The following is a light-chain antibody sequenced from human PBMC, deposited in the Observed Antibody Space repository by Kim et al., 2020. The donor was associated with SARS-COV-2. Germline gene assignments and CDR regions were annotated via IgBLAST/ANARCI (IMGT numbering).Light chain of an antibody. CDR2: KAS. V-gene: IGKV1-5*03. CDR3: QQYTDYPFT. J-gene: IGKJ2*01. CDR1: QSISSW. Sequence: DIQMTQSPSTLSASVGDRVTITCRASQSISSWLAWYQQNPGKAPKVLIYKASTLQSGVPSRFSGTGSGTEFTLTINSLQPDDSATYYCQQYTDYPFTFGQGTKLEI.